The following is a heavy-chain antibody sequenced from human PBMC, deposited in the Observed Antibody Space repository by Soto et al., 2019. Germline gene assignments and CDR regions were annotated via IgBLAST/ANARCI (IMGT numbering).Heavy chain of an antibody. CDR2: IIPIFGTA. CDR3: ARDLGCSSTSCYLNWFDP. Sequence: QVQLVQSGAEVKKPGSSVKVSCKASGGTFSSYAISWVRQAPGQGLEWMGGIIPIFGTANYAQKFQGRVTITADESTSTAYMELSSPRSEDTAVYYCARDLGCSSTSCYLNWFDPWGQGTLVTVSS. J-gene: IGHJ5*02. CDR1: GGTFSSYA. D-gene: IGHD2-2*01. V-gene: IGHV1-69*01.